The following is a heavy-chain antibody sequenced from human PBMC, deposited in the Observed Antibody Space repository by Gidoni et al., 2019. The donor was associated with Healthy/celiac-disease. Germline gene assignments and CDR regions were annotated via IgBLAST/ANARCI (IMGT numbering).Heavy chain of an antibody. CDR3: AKDITDSGSYQGGFDY. V-gene: IGHV3-43*02. CDR2: ISGDGGST. CDR1: GFTFDAYA. D-gene: IGHD1-26*01. J-gene: IGHJ4*02. Sequence: EVQLVESGGGVVQPGGSLRLSCAASGFTFDAYAMHWVRQAPGKGLEWVSLISGDGGSTYYADSVKGRFTISRDNSKNSLYLQMNSLRTEDTALYYCAKDITDSGSYQGGFDYWGQGTLVTVSS.